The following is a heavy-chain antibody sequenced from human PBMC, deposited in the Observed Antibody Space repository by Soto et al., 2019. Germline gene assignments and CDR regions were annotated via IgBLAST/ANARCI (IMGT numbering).Heavy chain of an antibody. Sequence: EVQLVESGGGLIQPGGSLRLSCAVSGFTVSNNYMSWVRQAPGKGLEGVSVIYSGGYTAYGDSVKGRFTISRDNSKNTLILQKNSRGPDDPAVFFGGTRPGGGGYWGQGTLVTVSS. CDR3: GTRPGGGGY. CDR2: IYSGGYT. J-gene: IGHJ4*02. D-gene: IGHD3-10*01. V-gene: IGHV3-53*01. CDR1: GFTVSNNY.